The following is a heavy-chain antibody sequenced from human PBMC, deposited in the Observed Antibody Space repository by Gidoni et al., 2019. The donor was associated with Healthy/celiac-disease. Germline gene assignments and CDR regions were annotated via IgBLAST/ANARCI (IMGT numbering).Heavy chain of an antibody. CDR3: ARGAYDSSDGGYFDY. D-gene: IGHD3-22*01. V-gene: IGHV3-21*01. CDR2: ISSSSSYI. CDR1: GFTFSSYS. J-gene: IGHJ4*02. Sequence: EVQLVESGGGLVKPGGSLRLSCAASGFTFSSYSMNWVRQAPGKGLEWVSAISSSSSYIYYADSVKGRFTISRDNAKNSLYLQMNSLRAEDTAVYYCARGAYDSSDGGYFDYWGQGTLVTVSS.